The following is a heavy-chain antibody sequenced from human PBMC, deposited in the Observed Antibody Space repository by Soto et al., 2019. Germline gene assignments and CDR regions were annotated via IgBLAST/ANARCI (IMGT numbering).Heavy chain of an antibody. CDR1: GFTFSSYG. J-gene: IGHJ6*02. Sequence: QVQLVESGGGVVQPGRSLRLSCAASGFTFSSYGMHWVRQAPGKGLEWVAVISYDGSKKYYADSVKGRFTISRDNSKNTLYLQMNSLRAEDTAVYYCAKERVAAAGLNYYYYGMDVWGQGTTVTVSS. V-gene: IGHV3-30*18. CDR3: AKERVAAAGLNYYYYGMDV. CDR2: ISYDGSKK. D-gene: IGHD6-13*01.